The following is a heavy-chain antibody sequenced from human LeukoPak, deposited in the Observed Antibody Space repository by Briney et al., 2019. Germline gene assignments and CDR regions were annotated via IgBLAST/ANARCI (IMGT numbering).Heavy chain of an antibody. Sequence: PGGSLRLSCAASGFTFSSYAMNWVRQAPGKGLEWVSAISGSGGSTYYADSVKGRFTISRDNSKNTLYLQMNSLRAEDTAVYYCAKEYCSSTSCYINGYYGMDVWGQGTTVTVSS. V-gene: IGHV3-23*01. J-gene: IGHJ6*02. CDR3: AKEYCSSTSCYINGYYGMDV. CDR1: GFTFSSYA. D-gene: IGHD2-2*02. CDR2: ISGSGGST.